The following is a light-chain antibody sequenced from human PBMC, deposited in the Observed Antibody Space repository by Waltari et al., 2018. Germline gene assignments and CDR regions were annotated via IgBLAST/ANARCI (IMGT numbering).Light chain of an antibody. CDR1: QTISTD. CDR2: DTS. CDR3: QQRSNWLLT. V-gene: IGKV3-11*01. Sequence: EIVFTQSPATLSLSPGERATLSCRASQTISTDLVWYQQKPGQAPRLLIYDTSTRATGVPARFSGSGSGTDFTLTISSLEPEDFAFYYCQQRSNWLLTFGGGTKVEIK. J-gene: IGKJ4*01.